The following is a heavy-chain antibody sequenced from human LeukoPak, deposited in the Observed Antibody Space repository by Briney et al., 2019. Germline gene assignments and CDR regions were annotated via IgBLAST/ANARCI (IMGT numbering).Heavy chain of an antibody. J-gene: IGHJ6*03. CDR3: TTGNQQLAHYYYYYYMDV. Sequence: PGGSLRLSCAASGFTFSGSAMHWVRQASGKGLEWVGRIRSKANSYATAYAASVKGRFTISRDDSKNTAYLQMNSLKTEDTAVYYCTTGNQQLAHYYYYYYMDVWGKGTTVTVSS. CDR2: IRSKANSYAT. CDR1: GFTFSGSA. V-gene: IGHV3-73*01. D-gene: IGHD6-13*01.